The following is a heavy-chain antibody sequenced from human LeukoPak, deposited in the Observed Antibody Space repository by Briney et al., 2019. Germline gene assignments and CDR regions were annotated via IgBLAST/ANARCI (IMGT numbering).Heavy chain of an antibody. J-gene: IGHJ4*02. V-gene: IGHV1-3*01. CDR2: INAGNGNT. CDR3: ARDSYDSSGYYRVDMDY. CDR1: GYTFTSYA. Sequence: APVKVSCKASGYTFTSYAMHWVRQAPGQRLEWMGWINAGNGNTKYSQKFQGRVTITRDTSASTAYMELSSLRSEDTAVYYCARDSYDSSGYYRVDMDYWGQGTLVTVSS. D-gene: IGHD3-22*01.